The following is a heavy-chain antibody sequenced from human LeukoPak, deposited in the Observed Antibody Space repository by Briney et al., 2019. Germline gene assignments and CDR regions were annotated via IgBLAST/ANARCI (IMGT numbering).Heavy chain of an antibody. CDR2: ISAYNGNT. J-gene: IGHJ5*02. CDR1: GYTFTSYG. D-gene: IGHD3-9*01. Sequence: GASVKVSCEASGYTFTSYGISWVRQAPGQGLEWMGWISAYNGNTNYAQKLQGRVTMTTDTSTSTAYMELRSLRSDDTAVYYCARVLKGLDILTGYSHGYWFDPWGQGTLVTVSS. V-gene: IGHV1-18*01. CDR3: ARVLKGLDILTGYSHGYWFDP.